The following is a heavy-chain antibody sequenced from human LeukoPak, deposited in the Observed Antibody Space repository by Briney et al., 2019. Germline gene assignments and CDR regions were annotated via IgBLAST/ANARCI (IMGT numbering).Heavy chain of an antibody. CDR1: GLTFSTSG. J-gene: IGHJ4*02. Sequence: MPGGSLRLSCTTSGLTFSTSGFNWVRQAPGKGLEWVASIGPTGFDRYHADSIKARFPISRDNANNFLYRQMDSLRAEPTAVYYCATETNGRHYDYGGQGTLLTVSS. D-gene: IGHD1-14*01. V-gene: IGHV3-21*06. CDR2: IGPTGFDR. CDR3: ATETNGRHYDY.